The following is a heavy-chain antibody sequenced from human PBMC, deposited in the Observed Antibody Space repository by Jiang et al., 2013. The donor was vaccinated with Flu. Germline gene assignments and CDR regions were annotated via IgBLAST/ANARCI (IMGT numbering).Heavy chain of an antibody. D-gene: IGHD3-22*01. CDR2: MSDTGDAT. J-gene: IGHJ3*02. Sequence: GLVQPGGSLRLSCAASGFTFSIYAMNWVRQAPGKGLEWVSTMSDTGDATYYADSVKGRFTISRDNSKNTVYLQMSSLRAEDTAVYYCAKRGDNTGYYPNEAFDIWGQGTMVTVSS. V-gene: IGHV3-23*01. CDR1: GFTFSIYA. CDR3: AKRGDNTGYYPNEAFDI.